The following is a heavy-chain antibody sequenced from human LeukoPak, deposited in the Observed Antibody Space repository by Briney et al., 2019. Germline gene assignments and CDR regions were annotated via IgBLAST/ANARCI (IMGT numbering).Heavy chain of an antibody. CDR1: GFTFSSYA. Sequence: PGGSLRLSCAASGFTFSSYAMSWVRQAPGKGLEWVSAISGSGGSTYYADSVKGRFTISRDNSKNTLYLQMNSLRAEDTAVYYCAKGGVGSIAAAAAPFDYWGQGTLVTVSS. CDR3: AKGGVGSIAAAAAPFDY. CDR2: ISGSGGST. D-gene: IGHD6-13*01. J-gene: IGHJ4*02. V-gene: IGHV3-23*01.